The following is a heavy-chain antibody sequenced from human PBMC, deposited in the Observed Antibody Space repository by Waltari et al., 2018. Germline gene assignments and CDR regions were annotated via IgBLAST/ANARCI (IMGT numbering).Heavy chain of an antibody. CDR2: ISYDGSNK. V-gene: IGHV3-30*18. J-gene: IGHJ6*02. CDR3: AKDSYGSGNYYYGMDV. CDR1: GFTFSSYG. D-gene: IGHD3-10*01. Sequence: QVQLVESGGGVVQPGRSLRLSCAASGFTFSSYGMHWVRQAPGKGLEWVAVISYDGSNKYNADSVKGRFTISRDNSKNTLYLQMNSLRAEDTAVYYCAKDSYGSGNYYYGMDVWGQGTTVTVSS.